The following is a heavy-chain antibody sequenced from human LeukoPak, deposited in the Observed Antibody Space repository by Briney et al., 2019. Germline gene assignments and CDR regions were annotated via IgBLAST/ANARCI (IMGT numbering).Heavy chain of an antibody. D-gene: IGHD4-17*01. CDR2: IYYSGST. CDR1: GDAISSHY. V-gene: IGHV4-59*11. CDR3: ARGGTTVTPGLLWFDP. J-gene: IGHJ5*02. Sequence: SETLSLTCSGSGDAISSHYWSWLRQPPGKGLEWIGYIYYSGSTKYNPSLKSGVTISVDTSKNQFSLKLSSVTAADTAVYYCARGGTTVTPGLLWFDPWGQGTLATVSS.